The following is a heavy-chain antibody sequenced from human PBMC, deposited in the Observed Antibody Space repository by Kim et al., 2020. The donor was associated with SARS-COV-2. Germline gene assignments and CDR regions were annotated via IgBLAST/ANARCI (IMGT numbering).Heavy chain of an antibody. J-gene: IGHJ4*02. Sequence: GGSLRLSCAASGFTFSDYFMSWIRQAPGKGLEWVSYISSSSSYTNYADSVKGRFTISRDNAKNSLYLQMNSLRAEDTAVYYCARVVSNWNEVHYFDYWGQGTLVTVSS. CDR2: ISSSSSYT. CDR1: GFTFSDYF. D-gene: IGHD1-20*01. CDR3: ARVVSNWNEVHYFDY. V-gene: IGHV3-11*05.